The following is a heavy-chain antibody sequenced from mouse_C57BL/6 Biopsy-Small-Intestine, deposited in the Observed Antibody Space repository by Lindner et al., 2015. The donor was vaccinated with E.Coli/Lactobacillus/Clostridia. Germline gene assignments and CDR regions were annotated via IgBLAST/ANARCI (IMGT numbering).Heavy chain of an antibody. Sequence: VQLQESGAELVKPGASVKISCKASGYSFTGYSMNWVKQSHGKSLEWIGDINPYYGSLIYNQKFKGKATLTVDKSSSIAYMQLNSLTSEDSAVYYCAREVFAYWGQGTLVTVSA. J-gene: IGHJ3*01. CDR3: AREVFAY. V-gene: IGHV1-39*01. CDR2: INPYYGSL. CDR1: GYSFTGYS.